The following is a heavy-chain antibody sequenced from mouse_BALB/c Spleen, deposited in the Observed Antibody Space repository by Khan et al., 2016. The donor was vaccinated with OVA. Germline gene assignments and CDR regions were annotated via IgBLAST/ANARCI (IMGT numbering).Heavy chain of an antibody. Sequence: EVKLEESGPGLVKPSQSLSLTCTVTGYSITSGYAWNWIRQFPGNKLEWMGYISYSGVTSYTPSLKSRISITRDTSKNQFFLPLNSVTTEDTATYYCARGNYYGYYFDYWGQGTTLTVSS. J-gene: IGHJ2*01. CDR3: ARGNYYGYYFDY. CDR1: GYSITSGYA. V-gene: IGHV3-2*02. CDR2: ISYSGVT. D-gene: IGHD1-1*01.